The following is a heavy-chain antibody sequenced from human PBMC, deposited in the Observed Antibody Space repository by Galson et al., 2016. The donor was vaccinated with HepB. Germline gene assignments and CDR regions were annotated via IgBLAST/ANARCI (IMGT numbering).Heavy chain of an antibody. D-gene: IGHD2-21*02. V-gene: IGHV3-30*18. Sequence: SLRLSCAASGFTSRSYGMHWVRQAPGKGLEWLAGILYDGSNEYYGDSVKGRFTISRDNSKKTLNLRMNSLTSEDTAVYYCAKDAILACGRDCYIDYWGQGTLVTVSS. CDR2: ILYDGSNE. CDR3: AKDAILACGRDCYIDY. J-gene: IGHJ4*02. CDR1: GFTSRSYG.